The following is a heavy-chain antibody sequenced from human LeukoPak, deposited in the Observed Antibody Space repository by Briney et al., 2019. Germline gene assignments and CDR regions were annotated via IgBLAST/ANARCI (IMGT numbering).Heavy chain of an antibody. V-gene: IGHV1-18*04. CDR3: ASLTEGQYYYDSSGYSYYYYMDV. J-gene: IGHJ6*03. Sequence: ASVKVSCKASGYTFTGYYMHWVRQAPGQGLEWMGWISAYNGNTNYAQKLQGRVTMTTDTSTSTAYMELRSLRSDDTAVYYCASLTEGQYYYDSSGYSYYYYMDVWGKGTTVTVSS. CDR2: ISAYNGNT. CDR1: GYTFTGYY. D-gene: IGHD3-22*01.